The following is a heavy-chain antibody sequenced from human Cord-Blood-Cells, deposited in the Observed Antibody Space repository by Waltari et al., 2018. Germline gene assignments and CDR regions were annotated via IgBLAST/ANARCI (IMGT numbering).Heavy chain of an antibody. CDR1: GGTFSSYA. V-gene: IGHV1-69*06. D-gene: IGHD2-2*01. J-gene: IGHJ6*02. CDR2: IIPIFGTA. Sequence: QVQLVQSGAEVKKPGSSVKVSCKASGGTFSSYAISWVRQAPGQGLEGMGGIIPIFGTANYAQKFQGRVTITADKSTSTAYMELSSLRSEDTAVYYCASAPFLIVVVPAATYGMDVWGQGTTVTVSS. CDR3: ASAPFLIVVVPAATYGMDV.